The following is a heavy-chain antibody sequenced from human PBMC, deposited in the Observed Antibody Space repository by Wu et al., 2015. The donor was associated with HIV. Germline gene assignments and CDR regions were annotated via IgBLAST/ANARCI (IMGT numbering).Heavy chain of an antibody. CDR1: GYTFNSYG. V-gene: IGHV1-18*01. CDR2: ISVYNGNT. J-gene: IGHJ4*02. Sequence: QVQLVQSGAEVKKPGASVKVSCKASGYTFNSYGVSWVRQAPGQGLEWMGWISVYNGNTNYAQKFQGRLTLATDTSTSTAYMELRSLRSDDTAVYSCVRGRGNSYAFPLWYWGQGTLVTVSS. D-gene: IGHD3-16*01. CDR3: VRGRGNSYAFPLWY.